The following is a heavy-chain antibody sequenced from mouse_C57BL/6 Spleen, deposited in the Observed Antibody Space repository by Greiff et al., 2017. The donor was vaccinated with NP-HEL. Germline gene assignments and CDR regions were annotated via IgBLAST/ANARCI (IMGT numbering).Heavy chain of an antibody. CDR1: GSTFTSYW. Sequence: QVQLQQPGAELVRPGSSVKLSCKASGSTFTSYWLDWVQQRPGQGLEWIGNIYPSDSETHYNQTFKDKAPLTVDKASSTAYMQLSSLTSEDSAVYYCARFDDYFDYWGQGTTLTVSS. J-gene: IGHJ2*01. CDR3: ARFDDYFDY. V-gene: IGHV1-61*01. CDR2: IYPSDSET.